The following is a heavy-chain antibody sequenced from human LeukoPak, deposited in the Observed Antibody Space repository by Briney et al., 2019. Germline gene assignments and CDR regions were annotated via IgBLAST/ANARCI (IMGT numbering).Heavy chain of an antibody. V-gene: IGHV4-4*07. J-gene: IGHJ6*03. CDR1: GGSISSYY. D-gene: IGHD3-22*01. CDR2: IYTSGST. CDR3: ARTPYDSSGYYLYYYYYYMDV. Sequence: PSETLSLTCTVSGGSISSYYWSWIRQPAGKGLEWIGRIYTSGSTNYNPSLKSRVTMSVDTSKNQFSLKLSSVTAADTAMYYCARTPYDSSGYYLYYYYYYMDVWGKGTTVTVSS.